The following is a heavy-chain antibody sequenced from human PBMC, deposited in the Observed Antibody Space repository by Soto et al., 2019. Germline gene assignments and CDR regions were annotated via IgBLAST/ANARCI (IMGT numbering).Heavy chain of an antibody. J-gene: IGHJ4*02. CDR1: GYTFTSYA. CDR2: ISAYNGNT. Sequence: ASVKVSCKASGYTFTSYAISWVRPAPGQGLEWMGWISAYNGNTNYAQKLQGRVTMTTDTSTSTAYMELRSLRSDDTAVYYCARDAQRGYSGYDQTGRFDYWGQGTLVTVSS. V-gene: IGHV1-18*01. CDR3: ARDAQRGYSGYDQTGRFDY. D-gene: IGHD5-12*01.